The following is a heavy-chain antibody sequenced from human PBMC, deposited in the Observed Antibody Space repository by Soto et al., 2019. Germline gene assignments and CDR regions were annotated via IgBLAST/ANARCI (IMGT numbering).Heavy chain of an antibody. CDR3: VRDDMMVIALATKVMDA. V-gene: IGHV3-33*01. J-gene: IGHJ6*04. CDR1: GFIFSNFG. CDR2: ICYGGSNE. Sequence: PGGSLRLSCAASGFIFSNFGMHWVRQAPGKGLEWVAVICYGGSNEYYADSVKGRFTISKDNSKNTLYLQMNSLRAEDTAVYYCVRDDMMVIALATKVMDAGGKGPTVTSPQ. D-gene: IGHD6-19*01.